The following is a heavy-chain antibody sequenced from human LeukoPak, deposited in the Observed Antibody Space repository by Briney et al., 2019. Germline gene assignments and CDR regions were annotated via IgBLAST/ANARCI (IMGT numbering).Heavy chain of an antibody. CDR1: GVTVGNTY. V-gene: IGHV3-53*01. Sequence: TGGSLRLCCAGSGVTVGNTYKSWVRRAPGKGLEWVSIIYSGGGTRYADSVKGRFTISRDNSRNTLYLQMNSLRAEDTALYYCARDNYDSSGFTWGQGTLVTVSS. J-gene: IGHJ4*02. D-gene: IGHD3-22*01. CDR3: ARDNYDSSGFT. CDR2: IYSGGGT.